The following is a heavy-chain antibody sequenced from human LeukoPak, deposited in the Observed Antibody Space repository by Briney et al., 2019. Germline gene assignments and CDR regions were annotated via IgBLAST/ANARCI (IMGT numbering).Heavy chain of an antibody. J-gene: IGHJ4*02. V-gene: IGHV1-2*02. CDR1: GYTFTGYY. CDR2: INPNSGGT. Sequence: GASVKVSCKASGYTFTGYYMHWVRQAPGQGLEWMGWINPNSGGTNYAQKFQGRVTMTRDTSISTAYMELSRLRSDDTAVYYCARSPRNGGYVSNFDYWGQGTLVTVSS. D-gene: IGHD5-12*01. CDR3: ARSPRNGGYVSNFDY.